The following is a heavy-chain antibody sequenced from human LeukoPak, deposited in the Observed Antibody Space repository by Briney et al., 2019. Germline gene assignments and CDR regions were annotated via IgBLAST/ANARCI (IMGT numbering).Heavy chain of an antibody. CDR1: GFTFSISA. Sequence: PGGSLRLSCAASGFTFSISAMSWVRQAPGKGLEWVSYISTSSSTIYYADSVKGRFTISRDNAKNSLYLQMNSLRDEDTAFYYCAREAWYYFDYWGQGTLVTVSS. CDR2: ISTSSSTI. D-gene: IGHD2-8*02. V-gene: IGHV3-48*02. CDR3: AREAWYYFDY. J-gene: IGHJ4*02.